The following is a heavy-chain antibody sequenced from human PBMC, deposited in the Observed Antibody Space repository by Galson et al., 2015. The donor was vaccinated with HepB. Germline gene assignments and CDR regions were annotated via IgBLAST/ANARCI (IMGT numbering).Heavy chain of an antibody. Sequence: LSLTCTVSGGSISSGGYYWSWIRQHPGKGLEWIGYIYYSGSTYYNPSLKSRVTISVDTSKNQFSLKLSSVTAADTAVYYCASLPNWVLSGTFEVAYYFDYWGQGTLVTVSS. CDR3: ASLPNWVLSGTFEVAYYFDY. CDR1: GGSISSGGYY. CDR2: IYYSGST. J-gene: IGHJ4*02. D-gene: IGHD7-27*01. V-gene: IGHV4-31*03.